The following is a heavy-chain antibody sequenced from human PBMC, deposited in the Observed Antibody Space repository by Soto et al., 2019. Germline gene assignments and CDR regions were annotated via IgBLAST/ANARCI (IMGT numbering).Heavy chain of an antibody. J-gene: IGHJ3*02. Sequence: GGSLRLSCAASGFTFSNAWMSWVRQAPGKGLEWVGRIKSKTDGGTTDYAAPVKGRFTISRDDSKNTLYLQMNSLKTEDTAVYYCTSWSAYYYDSSGYSRAFDIWGQGTMVTVS. CDR1: GFTFSNAW. D-gene: IGHD3-22*01. CDR3: TSWSAYYYDSSGYSRAFDI. V-gene: IGHV3-15*01. CDR2: IKSKTDGGTT.